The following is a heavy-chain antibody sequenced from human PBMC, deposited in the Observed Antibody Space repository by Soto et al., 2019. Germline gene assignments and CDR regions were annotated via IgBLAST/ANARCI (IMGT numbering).Heavy chain of an antibody. CDR2: ISWNSGSI. V-gene: IGHV3-9*01. CDR1: GFTFDDYA. D-gene: IGHD6-19*01. CDR3: AKDYSSGWWGFDY. Sequence: EVQLVESGGGLVQPGRSLRLSCAASGFTFDDYAMHWVRQAPGKGLEWVSGISWNSGSIGYADSVKGRFTISRDNAKNSLYLQMNSLRAEDTALYYCAKDYSSGWWGFDYWGQGTLVTFSS. J-gene: IGHJ4*02.